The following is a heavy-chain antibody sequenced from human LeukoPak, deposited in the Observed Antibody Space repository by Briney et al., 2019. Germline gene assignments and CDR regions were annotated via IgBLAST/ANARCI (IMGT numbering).Heavy chain of an antibody. CDR2: ILYDGSNK. CDR1: GFTFSSYG. Sequence: GGSLRLSCAASGFTFSSYGMHWVRQAPGKGLEWVAVILYDGSNKYYADSVKGRFTISRDNSKNTLYLQMNSLRAEDTAVYYCAELGITMIGGVWGKGTTVTISS. J-gene: IGHJ6*04. CDR3: AELGITMIGGV. D-gene: IGHD3-10*02. V-gene: IGHV3-30*18.